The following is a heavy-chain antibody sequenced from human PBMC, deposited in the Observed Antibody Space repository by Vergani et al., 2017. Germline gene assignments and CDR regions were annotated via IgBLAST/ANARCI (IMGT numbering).Heavy chain of an antibody. CDR2: INPNSGGT. J-gene: IGHJ6*02. CDR1: GYTFTGYY. D-gene: IGHD3-16*01. V-gene: IGHV1-2*02. CDR3: ARDSPRGTPRRGMDV. Sequence: QVQLVQSGAEVKKPGASVKVSCKASGYTFTGYYMHWVRQAPGQGLEWMGWINPNSGGTNYAQKFQGRVTITRDTSASTAYMELSSLRSEDTAVYYCARDSPRGTPRRGMDVWGQGTTVTVSS.